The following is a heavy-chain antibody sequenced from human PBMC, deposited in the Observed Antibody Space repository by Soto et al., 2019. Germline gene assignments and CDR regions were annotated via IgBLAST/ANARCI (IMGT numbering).Heavy chain of an antibody. J-gene: IGHJ4*02. D-gene: IGHD3-16*01. CDR1: GGTFSSYA. Sequence: QVQLVQSGAEVKKPGSSVKVSCKASGGTFSSYAISWVRQAPGQGLEWMGGILPIFGTADYAQKFQGRVTITADESTSTAYMELSSLRSEDTAVYYCARFKMITFGGARGGFDYWGQGTLVTVSS. CDR3: ARFKMITFGGARGGFDY. V-gene: IGHV1-69*01. CDR2: ILPIFGTA.